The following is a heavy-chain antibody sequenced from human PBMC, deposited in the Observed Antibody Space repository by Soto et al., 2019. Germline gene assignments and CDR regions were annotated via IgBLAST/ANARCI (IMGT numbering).Heavy chain of an antibody. V-gene: IGHV4-34*01. CDR1: CGSFSSYY. D-gene: IGHD6-6*01. CDR2: INHSGRT. CDR3: ARTSRFDC. Sequence: QVQLQQWGAGLLKPSETLSLTCAVYCGSFSSYYWSWIRQPPGKGLEWIGEINHSGRTNYNPSLKSRVTMSVDTSKNQFSLKLSSVTAADTAVYYCARTSRFDCWGQGTLVTVSS. J-gene: IGHJ4*02.